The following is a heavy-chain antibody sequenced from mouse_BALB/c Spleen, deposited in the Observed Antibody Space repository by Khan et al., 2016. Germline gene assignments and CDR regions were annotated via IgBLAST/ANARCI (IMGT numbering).Heavy chain of an antibody. Sequence: EVQLQESGPGLVKPSQSLSLTCTVTGYSITSDYAWYWIRPFPGYKLEWMGFIRSSGSITYNPSLKSRFSISRDKSKNPFFLQLYSVTPEDTATYDCTRAPKATGDIDDWGAGTTVTVSS. V-gene: IGHV3-2*02. J-gene: IGHJ1*01. CDR3: TRAPKATGDIDD. CDR1: GYSITSDYA. D-gene: IGHD3-3*01. CDR2: IRSSGSI.